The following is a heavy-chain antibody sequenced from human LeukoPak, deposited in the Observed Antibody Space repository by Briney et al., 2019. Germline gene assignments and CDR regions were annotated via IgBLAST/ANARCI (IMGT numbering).Heavy chain of an antibody. V-gene: IGHV3-7*02. D-gene: IGHD2-2*01. CDR2: IKQDGSEK. J-gene: IGHJ1*01. CDR3: ATYSSSNAREFQY. Sequence: GGSLRLSCAASGFTFSSNWMSWVRQAPGKGLEWVANIKQDGSEKYYVDSVRGRFTISRGNAKISLYLQMNSLRAEDTAVYYCATYSSSNAREFQYWGQGTLVTVSS. CDR1: GFTFSSNW.